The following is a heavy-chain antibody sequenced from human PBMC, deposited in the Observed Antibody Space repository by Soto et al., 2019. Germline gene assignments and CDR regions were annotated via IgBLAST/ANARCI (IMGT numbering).Heavy chain of an antibody. V-gene: IGHV1-18*01. J-gene: IGHJ6*02. D-gene: IGHD2-2*01. Sequence: ASVKVSCKASGYTVTSYGISWVRQAPGQGLEWKGWISAYNGNTNYAQKFQGRVTITADESTSTAYMELSSLRSEDTAVYYCARHDCISSSCYYYYYYGMDVWGQGTTVTVSS. CDR1: GYTVTSYG. CDR2: ISAYNGNT. CDR3: ARHDCISSSCYYYYYYGMDV.